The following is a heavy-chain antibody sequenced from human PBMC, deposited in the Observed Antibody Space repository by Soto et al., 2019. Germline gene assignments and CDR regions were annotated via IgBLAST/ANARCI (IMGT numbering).Heavy chain of an antibody. CDR1: GYIFRSHG. CDR3: ARGGGSYFSAIPYY. D-gene: IGHD1-26*01. Sequence: ASVKVSCKASGYIFRSHGVSWMRQAPGQGLEWMGWISPYNGNTNYAQKLQGRVTMTTDTSTSTAYMELRSLRSDDTAVYYCARGGGSYFSAIPYYWGQGTLVTVSS. J-gene: IGHJ4*02. V-gene: IGHV1-18*01. CDR2: ISPYNGNT.